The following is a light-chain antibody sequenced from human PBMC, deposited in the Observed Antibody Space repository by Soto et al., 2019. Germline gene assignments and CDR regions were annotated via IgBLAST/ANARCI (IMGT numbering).Light chain of an antibody. CDR1: QSVTNSF. Sequence: ENVLTQSPGTLSLSPGERATLSCRATQSVTNSFFAWYQQKPGQAPRLLIYDASNRATGIPARFSGSGSGTDFTLTISSLEPEDFAVYYCQQRSNWPRTFGPGTKVDIK. V-gene: IGKV3-11*01. CDR3: QQRSNWPRT. CDR2: DAS. J-gene: IGKJ3*01.